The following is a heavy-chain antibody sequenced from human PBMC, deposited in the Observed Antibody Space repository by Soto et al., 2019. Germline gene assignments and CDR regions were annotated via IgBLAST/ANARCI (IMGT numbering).Heavy chain of an antibody. J-gene: IGHJ4*02. CDR3: AKDLSWGQCDY. CDR1: GFTFSSHW. CDR2: IKTDGTVT. V-gene: IGHV3-74*03. D-gene: IGHD3-16*01. Sequence: GGSLRLSCAASGFTFSSHWMHWVRQDAGKGLLWVSSIKTDGTVTQYADSVKGRFTVSRDNAKNTLYLQMNSLRAEDTAVYYCAKDLSWGQCDYWGQGALVTVSS.